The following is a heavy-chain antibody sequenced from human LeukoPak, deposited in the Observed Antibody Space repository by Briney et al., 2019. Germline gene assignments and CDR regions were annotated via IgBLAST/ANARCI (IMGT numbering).Heavy chain of an antibody. D-gene: IGHD3-9*01. J-gene: IGHJ4*02. CDR3: ARVGYFDWLVSFDY. CDR1: GITFSSYW. Sequence: GGSLRLSCAASGITFSSYWMSWVRQAPGKGLEWVANIKQDGSEKYYVDSVKGRFTISRDNAKNSLYLRMNSLRAEDTAVYYCARVGYFDWLVSFDYWGQGTLVTVSS. CDR2: IKQDGSEK. V-gene: IGHV3-7*01.